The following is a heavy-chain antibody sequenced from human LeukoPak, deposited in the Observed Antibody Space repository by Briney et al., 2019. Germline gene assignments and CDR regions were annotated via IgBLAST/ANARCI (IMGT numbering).Heavy chain of an antibody. CDR2: ISSSGSTI. J-gene: IGHJ4*02. D-gene: IGHD5-12*01. V-gene: IGHV3-48*03. Sequence: GGSLRLSCAASGFTFSSYAMSWVRQAPGKGLEWVSYISSSGSTIYYADSVKGRFTISRDNAKNSLYLQMNSLRAEDTAVYYCAREPQWLPFDYWGQGTLVTVSS. CDR1: GFTFSSYA. CDR3: AREPQWLPFDY.